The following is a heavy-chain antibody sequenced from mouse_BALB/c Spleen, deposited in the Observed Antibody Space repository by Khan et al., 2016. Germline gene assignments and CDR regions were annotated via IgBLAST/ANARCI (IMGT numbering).Heavy chain of an antibody. Sequence: EVKLLESGGGLVQPGGSLNLSCAASGFDFSRYWMSWARQAPGQGQEWMGEINPGSSTLNYTPSLKDKFIISRDNDKHKMYQHMSNVRPKDTALYYCARHGNYYAMNYWGRGTSVTVSS. V-gene: IGHV4-2*02. J-gene: IGHJ4*01. CDR1: GFDFSRYW. D-gene: IGHD1-1*01. CDR3: ARHGNYYAMNY. CDR2: INPGSSTL.